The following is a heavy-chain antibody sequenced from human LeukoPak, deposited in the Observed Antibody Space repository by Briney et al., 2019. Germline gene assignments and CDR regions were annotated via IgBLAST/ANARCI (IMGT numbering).Heavy chain of an antibody. CDR2: IYYSGST. Sequence: SETLSLTCTVSGGSISSYYWSWIRQPPGKGLEWIGYIYYSGSTNYNPSLKSRVTISVDTSKNQFPLKLSSVTAADTAVYYCARLIRDIVVVPAASSSRYYYYGMDVWGQGTTVTVSS. V-gene: IGHV4-59*01. J-gene: IGHJ6*02. CDR1: GGSISSYY. D-gene: IGHD2-2*01. CDR3: ARLIRDIVVVPAASSSRYYYYGMDV.